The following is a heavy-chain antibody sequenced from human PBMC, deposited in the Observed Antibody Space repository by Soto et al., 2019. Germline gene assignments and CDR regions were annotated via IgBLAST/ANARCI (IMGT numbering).Heavy chain of an antibody. CDR2: IVVGSGNT. CDR3: AAGDLLAVAGTYYYYGMDV. CDR1: GFTFTSSA. J-gene: IGHJ6*02. D-gene: IGHD6-19*01. V-gene: IGHV1-58*01. Sequence: SVKVSCKASGFTFTSSAVQWVRQARGQRLEWIGWIVVGSGNTNYARKFQERVTITRDMSTSTAYMELSSLRSEDTAVYYCAAGDLLAVAGTYYYYGMDVWGQGTTVTVSS.